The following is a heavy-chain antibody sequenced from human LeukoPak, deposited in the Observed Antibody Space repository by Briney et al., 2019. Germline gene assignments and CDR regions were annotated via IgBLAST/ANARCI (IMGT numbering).Heavy chain of an antibody. CDR1: GYTLTSYY. V-gene: IGHV1-46*01. CDR2: IDPSGVST. J-gene: IGHJ3*02. D-gene: IGHD2-2*01. Sequence: GASVKVSCKASGYTLTSYYMHWVRQAPGQGLEWMGIIDPSGVSTSYAQKFQGRVTMTRDTSTSTVYMELSSLRSEDTAVYYCARVDCSSTSCNPGGAFDIWGQGTMVTVSS. CDR3: ARVDCSSTSCNPGGAFDI.